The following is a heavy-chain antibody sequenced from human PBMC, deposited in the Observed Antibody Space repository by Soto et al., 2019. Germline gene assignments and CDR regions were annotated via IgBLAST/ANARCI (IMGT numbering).Heavy chain of an antibody. Sequence: EVQLLESGGGLVQPGGSLRLSCAASGFTFSSYTMSWVRQAPGKGLEWVSGISATGGSTYYADSVKGRFTFSRDNSKNTLYLQMNSLRGEDTAIYYCAKVIRADSTSSNFYYYSAMDVWGQGTTVTVSS. CDR1: GFTFSSYT. J-gene: IGHJ6*02. V-gene: IGHV3-23*01. CDR2: ISATGGST. CDR3: AKVIRADSTSSNFYYYSAMDV. D-gene: IGHD6-6*01.